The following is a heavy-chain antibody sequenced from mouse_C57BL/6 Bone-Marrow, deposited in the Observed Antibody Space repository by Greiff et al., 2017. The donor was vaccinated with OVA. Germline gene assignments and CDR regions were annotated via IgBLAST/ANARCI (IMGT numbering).Heavy chain of an antibody. Sequence: QVQLKQSGAELVRPGASVTLSCKASGYTFTDYEMHWVKQTPVHGLAWRGDREPETGGTAYNQKFKGKAILTADKSSSTAYMELRSLTSEDSAVYYCTELGRDYWGQGTTLTVSS. CDR3: TELGRDY. J-gene: IGHJ2*01. V-gene: IGHV1-15*01. CDR1: GYTFTDYE. D-gene: IGHD4-1*01. CDR2: REPETGGT.